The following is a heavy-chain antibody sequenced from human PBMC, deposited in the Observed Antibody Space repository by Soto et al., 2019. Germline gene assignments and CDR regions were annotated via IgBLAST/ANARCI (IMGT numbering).Heavy chain of an antibody. V-gene: IGHV3-30*09. J-gene: IGHJ4*02. CDR1: GFIFRSYA. CDR2: ITYDGANG. Sequence: GGSLRLSCLASGFIFRSYAMHWVRQSPGKGLEWVAVITYDGANGYYADSVRGRFAISRDNSKSTLFLQMNSLRPEDTAVYYCARAFSGSYPNFDYWGQGTRVTVSS. D-gene: IGHD1-26*01. CDR3: ARAFSGSYPNFDY.